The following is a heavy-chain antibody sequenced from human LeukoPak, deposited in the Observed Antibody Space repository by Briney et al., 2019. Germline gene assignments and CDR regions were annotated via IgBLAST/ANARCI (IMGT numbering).Heavy chain of an antibody. D-gene: IGHD3-22*01. CDR2: IHYSGSP. J-gene: IGHJ5*02. CDR3: ARDSGYDSSGFYYGGFDP. Sequence: SQTLSLTCSVSGGSFSSGAYYWSWIRQLPGKGLEWIGYIHYSGSPYYNPFLKSRVSISVDTSKNQFSLKLSSVTAADTAVYYCARDSGYDSSGFYYGGFDPWGQGTLVTVSS. V-gene: IGHV4-31*03. CDR1: GGSFSSGAYY.